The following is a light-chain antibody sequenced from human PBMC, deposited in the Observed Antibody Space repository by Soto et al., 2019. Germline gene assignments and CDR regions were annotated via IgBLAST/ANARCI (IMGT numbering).Light chain of an antibody. V-gene: IGKV3-20*01. CDR1: QTVSSNS. CDR2: GAS. Sequence: EIWLTQSPGTLSLSPGERATLSCRTSQTVSSNSLAWCQQKPGQATRLLIYGASSRATGIPDRFSGSGYGTDFTLTTSSLQSDDFAVYYRQQYSQNYNNRLWTFGQGTKWIS. J-gene: IGKJ1*01. CDR3: QQYSQNYNNRLWT.